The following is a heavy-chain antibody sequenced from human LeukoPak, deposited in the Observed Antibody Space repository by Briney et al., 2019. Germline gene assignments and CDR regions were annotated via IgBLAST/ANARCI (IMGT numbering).Heavy chain of an antibody. V-gene: IGHV3-30-3*01. J-gene: IGHJ3*02. CDR1: GFTFSSYA. CDR2: ISYDGSNK. CDR3: ARSRVDTAMVNGGDAFDI. D-gene: IGHD5-18*01. Sequence: PGRSPRLSCAASGFTFSSYATHWVRQAPGKGLEWVAVISYDGSNKYYADSVKGRFTISRDNSKNTLYLQMNSLRAEDTAVYYCARSRVDTAMVNGGDAFDIWGQGTMVTVSS.